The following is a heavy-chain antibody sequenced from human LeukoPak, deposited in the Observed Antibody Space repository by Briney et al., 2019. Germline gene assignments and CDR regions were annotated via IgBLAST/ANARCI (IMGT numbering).Heavy chain of an antibody. CDR2: ISSSSSYI. D-gene: IGHD2-15*01. CDR3: ARGYSRAAFDI. J-gene: IGHJ3*02. V-gene: IGHV3-21*01. CDR1: GFTFSSYS. Sequence: GGSLRLSCAASGFTFSSYSMNWVRQAPGKELEWVSSISSSSSYIYYADSVKGRFTISRDNVKNSLYLQMNSLRAEDTALYYCARGYSRAAFDIWGQGTVVAVSS.